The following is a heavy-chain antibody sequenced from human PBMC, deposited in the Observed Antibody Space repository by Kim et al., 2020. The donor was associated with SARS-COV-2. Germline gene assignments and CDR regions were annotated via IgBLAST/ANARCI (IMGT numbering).Heavy chain of an antibody. D-gene: IGHD2-15*01. CDR3: ARLVVAATFNWFDP. CDR1: GFTFSSYA. Sequence: GGSLRLSCAASGFTFSSYAMHWVRQAPGKGLEWVAVISYDGSNKYYADSVKGRFTISRDNSKNTLYLQMNSLRAEDTAVYYCARLVVAATFNWFDPWGQGTLVTVSS. V-gene: IGHV3-30*04. CDR2: ISYDGSNK. J-gene: IGHJ5*02.